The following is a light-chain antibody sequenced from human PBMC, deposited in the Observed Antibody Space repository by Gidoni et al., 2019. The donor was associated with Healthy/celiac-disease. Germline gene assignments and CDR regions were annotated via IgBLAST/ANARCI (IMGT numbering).Light chain of an antibody. CDR2: DDS. CDR3: QVWDSSSEMV. J-gene: IGLJ2*01. V-gene: IGLV3-21*03. CDR1: NIGSKS. Sequence: SYVLTQPPSVSVAPGKSARIPCVGNNIGSKSVHWYQQKPGQAPVLVVYDDSDWPSGIPERFSGSNSGNTATLTISRVEAGDEADYYCQVWDSSSEMVFGGGTKLTVL.